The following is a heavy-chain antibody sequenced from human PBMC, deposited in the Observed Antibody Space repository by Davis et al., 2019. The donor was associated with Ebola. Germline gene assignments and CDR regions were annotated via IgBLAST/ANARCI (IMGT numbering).Heavy chain of an antibody. CDR3: ARDPFGENIVVVPAAMRVDP. V-gene: IGHV4-38-2*02. CDR1: TSSISSGYY. D-gene: IGHD2-2*01. CDR2: IYHSGTT. Sequence: SETLSLTCSVSTSSISSGYYWGWIRQPPGKGLEWIGSIYHSGTTYYNPSLKSRVTISIDTSKNEFSLKVSSVTAADTAVYYCARDPFGENIVVVPAAMRVDPWGQGTLVTVSS. J-gene: IGHJ5*02.